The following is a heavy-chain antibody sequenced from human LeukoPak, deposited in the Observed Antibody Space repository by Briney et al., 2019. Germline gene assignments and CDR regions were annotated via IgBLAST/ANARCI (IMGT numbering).Heavy chain of an antibody. V-gene: IGHV4-38-2*02. Sequence: ASETLSLTCTVSGYSISSGHYWGWIRQPPGKGLEWIGSIYHSGDTYYNPSLKSRVTISVDTSKNQFSLKLSSVTAADTAVYYCARDRLCSGGSCGEAWGQGTLVTVSS. D-gene: IGHD2-15*01. J-gene: IGHJ5*02. CDR3: ARDRLCSGGSCGEA. CDR1: GYSISSGHY. CDR2: IYHSGDT.